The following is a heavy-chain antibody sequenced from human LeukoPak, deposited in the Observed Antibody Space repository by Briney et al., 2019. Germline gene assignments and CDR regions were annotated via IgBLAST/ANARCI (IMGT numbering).Heavy chain of an antibody. CDR1: GNYW. V-gene: IGHV3-74*01. CDR2: INSDGSWT. D-gene: IGHD3-22*01. Sequence: GGSLRLSCAASGNYWMHWVRQAPGKGLVWVSHINSDGSWTSYADSVKGRFTISKDNAKNTVYLQMNSLRAEDTAVYYCARGSTYYDSSGQVPFDYWGQGTLVTVSS. J-gene: IGHJ4*02. CDR3: ARGSTYYDSSGQVPFDY.